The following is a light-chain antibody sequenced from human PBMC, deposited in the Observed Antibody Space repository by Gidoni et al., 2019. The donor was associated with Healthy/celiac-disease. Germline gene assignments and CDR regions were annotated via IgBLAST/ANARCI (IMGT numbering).Light chain of an antibody. CDR2: KAS. Sequence: DIQMTQSPSTLSASVGDRVTITCRASQSISSWLAWYQHEPGKAPNLLIYKASSLQSGVPSRFSGSGSGTEFSLTISSLQPDDFATYYCQQYNSYVTFGQGTKVEIK. CDR1: QSISSW. J-gene: IGKJ1*01. V-gene: IGKV1-5*03. CDR3: QQYNSYVT.